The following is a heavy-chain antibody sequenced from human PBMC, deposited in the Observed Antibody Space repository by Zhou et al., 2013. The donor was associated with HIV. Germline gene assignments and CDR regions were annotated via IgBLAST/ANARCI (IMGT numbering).Heavy chain of an antibody. CDR1: GFSISSGYF. V-gene: IGHV4-38-2*02. Sequence: QVQLQESGPGLVKPSETLSLTCTVSGFSISSGYFWGWIRQPPGKGLEYITSNHHSGSTYYNPSLKNRVTISLDMPKNQFSLKLSSVTAADTAVYYCAAAGLGRYFDLWGRGTLVTVSS. D-gene: IGHD5-12*01. CDR3: AAAGLGRYFDL. CDR2: NHHSGST. J-gene: IGHJ2*01.